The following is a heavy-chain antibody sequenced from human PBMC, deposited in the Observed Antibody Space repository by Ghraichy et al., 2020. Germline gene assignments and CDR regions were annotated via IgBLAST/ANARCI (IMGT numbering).Heavy chain of an antibody. CDR2: INTRSRTI. Sequence: GESLNISCAASGFTFSSYSMNWVRQAPGKGLEWVSYINTRSRTIYYADSVKGRFTISRDNAKNSLYLQMNSLRDEDTAVYYCARDSFSADYYGSGSLYYFDYWGQGTLVTVSS. D-gene: IGHD3-10*01. CDR3: ARDSFSADYYGSGSLYYFDY. CDR1: GFTFSSYS. J-gene: IGHJ4*02. V-gene: IGHV3-48*02.